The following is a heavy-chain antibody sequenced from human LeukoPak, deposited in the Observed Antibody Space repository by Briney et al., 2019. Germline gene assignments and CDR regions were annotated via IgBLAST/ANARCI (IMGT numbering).Heavy chain of an antibody. D-gene: IGHD3-3*01. CDR1: GFTFSSYA. V-gene: IGHV3-23*01. J-gene: IGHJ6*02. CDR3: AKVPLSRAYYDFWSGYFDYYYYGMDV. Sequence: GGSLRLSCAASGFTFSSYAMSWVRQAPGKGLEWVSAISGSGGSTYYADSGKGRFTISRDNSRNTLYLQMNSLRAEDTAVYYCAKVPLSRAYYDFWSGYFDYYYYGMDVWGQGTTVTVSS. CDR2: ISGSGGST.